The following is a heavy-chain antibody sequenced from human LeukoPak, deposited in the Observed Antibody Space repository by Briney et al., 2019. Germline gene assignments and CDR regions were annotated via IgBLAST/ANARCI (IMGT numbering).Heavy chain of an antibody. CDR3: DYYDYNIYPY. CDR2: INPNSGGT. J-gene: IGHJ4*02. Sequence: ASVKVSCKASGYATDYYIHWVRQAPGQGLEWMGWINPNSGGTIYARNFRGRVTMTRDTSIATVYLELRSLRSDDAAVYYCDYYDYNIYPYWGQGTLVTVSS. V-gene: IGHV1-2*02. D-gene: IGHD5-12*01. CDR1: GYATDYY.